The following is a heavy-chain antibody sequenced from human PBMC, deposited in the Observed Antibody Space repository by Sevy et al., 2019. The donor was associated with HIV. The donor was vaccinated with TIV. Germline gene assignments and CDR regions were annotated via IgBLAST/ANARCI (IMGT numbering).Heavy chain of an antibody. Sequence: GGSLRLSCAASGFTFSSYWMHWVRQAPGKGLVWVSRINRDGSSTSYADSVKGRFTISRDNAKNTLYLQMNSLRAEDTAVYYCARDLRVTTLYYYYYYGMDVWGQGTTVTVSS. J-gene: IGHJ6*02. V-gene: IGHV3-74*01. CDR1: GFTFSSYW. CDR2: INRDGSST. CDR3: ARDLRVTTLYYYYYYGMDV. D-gene: IGHD4-17*01.